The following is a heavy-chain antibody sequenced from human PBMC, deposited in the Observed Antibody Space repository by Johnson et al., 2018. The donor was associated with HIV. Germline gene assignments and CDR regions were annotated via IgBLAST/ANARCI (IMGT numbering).Heavy chain of an antibody. D-gene: IGHD1-1*01. J-gene: IGHJ3*02. Sequence: VQLVESGGGLVQPGGSLRLSCAASGFSVSSNHMTWVRQAPGKGLEWVSVIYTGDSTYYADSVRGRFTVSRDNSKNTLYLQMNSLRAEDTALYYCAKASHWAFDIWGQGTMGTVSS. CDR1: GFSVSSNH. CDR3: AKASHWAFDI. V-gene: IGHV3-66*01. CDR2: IYTGDST.